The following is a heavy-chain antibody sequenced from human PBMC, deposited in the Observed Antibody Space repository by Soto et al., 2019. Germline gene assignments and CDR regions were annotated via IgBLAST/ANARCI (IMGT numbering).Heavy chain of an antibody. CDR3: ASQHYYDSSGYYVVY. D-gene: IGHD3-22*01. CDR1: GVSISSYY. J-gene: IGHJ4*02. CDR2: IYYSGST. Sequence: SETLSLTCTVSGVSISSYYWSWIRPPPGKGLEWIGYIYYSGSTKYNPSLKSRVTISVDTSKNQFSLKLSSVTAADTAVYYCASQHYYDSSGYYVVYWGQGTLVTISS. V-gene: IGHV4-59*01.